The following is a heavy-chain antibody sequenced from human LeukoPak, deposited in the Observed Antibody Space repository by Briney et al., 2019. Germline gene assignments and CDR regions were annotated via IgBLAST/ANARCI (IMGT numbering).Heavy chain of an antibody. V-gene: IGHV3-21*01. J-gene: IGHJ4*02. D-gene: IGHD6-19*01. CDR2: ISSSSSYI. CDR1: GFTFSSYS. CDR3: ARMYSSGWHDGDGDY. Sequence: GGSLRLSCAASGFTFSSYSMNWVRQAPGKGLEWVSSISSSSSYIYYADSVKGRFTISRDNAKNSLYLQMNSLRAEDTAVYYCARMYSSGWHDGDGDYWGQGTLVTVSS.